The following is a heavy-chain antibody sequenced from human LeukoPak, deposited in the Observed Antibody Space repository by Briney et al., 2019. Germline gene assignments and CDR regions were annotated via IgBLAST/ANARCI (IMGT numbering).Heavy chain of an antibody. Sequence: SETLSLTCTVSGGSISSSSYYWGWIRQPPGKGLEWIGSIYYSGSTYYNPSLKSRVTISVDTSKNQFSLKLSSVTAADTAVYYCAREFFGYYGSGSPFDYWGQGTLVTVSS. D-gene: IGHD3-10*01. CDR1: GGSISSSSYY. CDR2: IYYSGST. J-gene: IGHJ4*02. CDR3: AREFFGYYGSGSPFDY. V-gene: IGHV4-39*07.